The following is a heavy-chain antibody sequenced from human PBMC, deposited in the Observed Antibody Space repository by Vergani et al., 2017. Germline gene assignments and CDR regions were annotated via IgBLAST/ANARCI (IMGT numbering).Heavy chain of an antibody. CDR2: IYYSGST. CDR1: GGPISSYY. CDR3: ARDKSSGWYRMHV. J-gene: IGHJ6*04. D-gene: IGHD6-19*01. V-gene: IGHV4-59*01. Sequence: QVQLQESGPGLVKPSETLSLTCTVSGGPISSYYWSWIRQPPGKGLEWIGYIYYSGSTNYNPSLKSRVTISVDTAKNQFSLKLSSVTAADTAVYYCARDKSSGWYRMHVWSKGTTVTVSS.